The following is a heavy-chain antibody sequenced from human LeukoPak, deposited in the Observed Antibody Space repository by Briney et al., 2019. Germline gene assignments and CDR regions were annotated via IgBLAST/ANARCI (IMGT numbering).Heavy chain of an antibody. D-gene: IGHD3-10*01. CDR3: ARARKSGGITMIRGVKDRGWFDP. CDR1: GFTFSDYG. Sequence: GGSLRLSCAASGFTFSDYGMTWVRQAPGKGLEWVAVISYDGSNKYYADSVKGRFTISRDNSKNTLYLQMNSLRAEDTAVYYCARARKSGGITMIRGVKDRGWFDPWGQGTLVTVSS. J-gene: IGHJ5*02. CDR2: ISYDGSNK. V-gene: IGHV3-30*03.